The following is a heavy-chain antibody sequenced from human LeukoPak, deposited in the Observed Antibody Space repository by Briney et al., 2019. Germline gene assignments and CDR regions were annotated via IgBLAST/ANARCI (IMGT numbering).Heavy chain of an antibody. D-gene: IGHD4-17*01. CDR2: IKQDGSEK. J-gene: IGHJ4*02. CDR3: ARRGVDGDYPIDY. V-gene: IGHV3-7*01. Sequence: GGSLRLSCAASGFTFSSYWMSWVRQAPGKGLEWVANIKQDGSEKYYVDSVKGRFTISRDNAKNSLYLQMNSLRAEDTAVYYCARRGVDGDYPIDYWGQGTLVTVSS. CDR1: GFTFSSYW.